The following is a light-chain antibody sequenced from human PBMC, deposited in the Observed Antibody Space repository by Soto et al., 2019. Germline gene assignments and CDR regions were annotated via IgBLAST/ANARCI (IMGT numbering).Light chain of an antibody. J-gene: IGLJ2*01. CDR1: SSNIGAGYD. V-gene: IGLV1-40*01. CDR3: QSYDTSLSGVI. Sequence: QSVLTQTPSVSGAPGQKITMSCTGSSSNIGAGYDVHWYQQVPGAAPRLLIYGDISRPSGVPDRFSASKSGASASLAITGLQGEDEANYYRQSYDTSLSGVIFGAGTKLTVL. CDR2: GDI.